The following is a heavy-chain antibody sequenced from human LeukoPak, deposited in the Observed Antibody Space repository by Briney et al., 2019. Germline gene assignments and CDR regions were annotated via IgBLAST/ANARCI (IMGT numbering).Heavy chain of an antibody. CDR3: ARGALTVAGTGFDY. D-gene: IGHD6-19*01. J-gene: IGHJ4*02. CDR1: GGTFSSYA. CDR2: IIPILGIA. V-gene: IGHV1-69*04. Sequence: SVKVSCKACGGTFSSYAISWLRQAPGQGLEWMGRIIPILGIANYAQKFQGRVTITADKSTSTAYMELSSLISEDTAVYYCARGALTVAGTGFDYWGQGTLVTVSS.